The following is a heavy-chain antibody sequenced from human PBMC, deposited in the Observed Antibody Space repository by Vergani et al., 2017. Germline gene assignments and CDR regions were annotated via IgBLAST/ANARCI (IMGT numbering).Heavy chain of an antibody. D-gene: IGHD3-22*01. V-gene: IGHV4-31*03. Sequence: QVQLQESGPGLVKPSQTLSLTCTVSGGSISSGGYYWSWIRQHPGKGLEWIGYIYYSGSTYYNPSLKSRVTISVDTSKNQFSLKLSSVTAADTAVYYCARDFGEHYYDSSGVFDIWGQGTMVTVSS. J-gene: IGHJ3*02. CDR1: GGSISSGGYY. CDR3: ARDFGEHYYDSSGVFDI. CDR2: IYYSGST.